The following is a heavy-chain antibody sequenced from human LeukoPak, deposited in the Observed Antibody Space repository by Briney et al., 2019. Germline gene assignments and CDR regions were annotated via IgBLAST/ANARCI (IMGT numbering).Heavy chain of an antibody. Sequence: GGSLRLSCAASGFTLSSYAMSWVRQAPGKGLEWVANIKEDGSEKYYVDSVKGRFTISRDNAKNSLYLEMNSLRAEDTAVYYCARADYYDSSGYYSILEYYFDYWGQGTLVTVSS. J-gene: IGHJ4*02. CDR3: ARADYYDSSGYYSILEYYFDY. D-gene: IGHD3-22*01. CDR1: GFTLSSYA. V-gene: IGHV3-7*01. CDR2: IKEDGSEK.